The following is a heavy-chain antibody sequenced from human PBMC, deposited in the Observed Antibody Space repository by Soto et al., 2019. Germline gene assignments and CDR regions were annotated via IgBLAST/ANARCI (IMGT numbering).Heavy chain of an antibody. CDR2: ISGSGGST. Sequence: PGGSLRLSCAASGFTFSSYAMSWVRQAPGKGLEWVSAISGSGGSTCYADSVKGRFTISRDNSKNTLYLQMNSLRAEDTAVYYCAKDSAHSAGYSSSWHIYHNWFDPWGQGTLVTVSS. CDR3: AKDSAHSAGYSSSWHIYHNWFDP. CDR1: GFTFSSYA. J-gene: IGHJ5*02. V-gene: IGHV3-23*01. D-gene: IGHD6-13*01.